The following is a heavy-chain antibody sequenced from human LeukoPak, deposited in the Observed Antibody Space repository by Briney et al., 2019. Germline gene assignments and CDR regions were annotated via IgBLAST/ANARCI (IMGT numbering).Heavy chain of an antibody. V-gene: IGHV4-39*07. J-gene: IGHJ3*02. CDR3: ARRGPTNYYDSSGPYI. D-gene: IGHD3-22*01. Sequence: SETLSLTCTVSGGSISSSSYYWGWIRQPPGKGLEWIGSIYHSGSTNYNPSLKSRVTISVDTSKNQFSLKLSSVTAADTAVYYCARRGPTNYYDSSGPYIWGQGTMVTVSS. CDR2: IYHSGST. CDR1: GGSISSSSYY.